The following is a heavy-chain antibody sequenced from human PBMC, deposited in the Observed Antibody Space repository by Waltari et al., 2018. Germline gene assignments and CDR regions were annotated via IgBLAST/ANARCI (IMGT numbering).Heavy chain of an antibody. Sequence: QVQLVQSGAEVKKPGASVKVSCKASGYTFTGYYMHWVRQAPGQGLEWMGRINPNSGGTNYAQKFQGRVTITADKSTSTAYMELSSLRSEDTAVYYCARSHGFNDYWGQGTLVTVSS. D-gene: IGHD5-18*01. V-gene: IGHV1-2*06. CDR2: INPNSGGT. J-gene: IGHJ4*02. CDR3: ARSHGFNDY. CDR1: GYTFTGYY.